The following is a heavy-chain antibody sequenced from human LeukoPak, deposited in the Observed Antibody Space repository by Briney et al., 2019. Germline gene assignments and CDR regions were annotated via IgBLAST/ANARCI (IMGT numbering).Heavy chain of an antibody. CDR2: IYGSGST. Sequence: SETLSLTCTVSGGSVSSYYWSWIRQPPGKGLEWIGHIYGSGSTNYNPSLKSRVTLSVDTSKNQFSLKLSSVTAADTAVYYCAREGTSGTHLNWFDPWGQGTLVTVSS. CDR1: GGSVSSYY. J-gene: IGHJ5*02. CDR3: AREGTSGTHLNWFDP. V-gene: IGHV4-59*02. D-gene: IGHD1-1*01.